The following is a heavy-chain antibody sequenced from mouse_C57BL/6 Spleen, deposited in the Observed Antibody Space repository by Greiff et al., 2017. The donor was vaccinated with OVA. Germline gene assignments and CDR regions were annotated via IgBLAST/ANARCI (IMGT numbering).Heavy chain of an antibody. J-gene: IGHJ3*01. CDR2: INPSNGGT. CDR3: SSGFAAQATFAY. V-gene: IGHV1-53*01. Sequence: VQLQQPGAELVKPGASVKLSCKASGYTFTSYWMHWVKQRPGQGLEWIGNINPSNGGTNYNEKFKSKATLTVDKSSSTAFMQLCSLTSEDSAVYYCSSGFAAQATFAYCGHGTLVPVSA. CDR1: GYTFTSYW. D-gene: IGHD3-2*02.